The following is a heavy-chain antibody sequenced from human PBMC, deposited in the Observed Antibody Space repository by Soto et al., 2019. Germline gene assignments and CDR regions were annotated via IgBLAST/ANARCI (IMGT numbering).Heavy chain of an antibody. CDR2: ISTNSASI. V-gene: IGHV3-9*01. Sequence: EVQLVESGGGLVQPGRSLRLSCAASGFTFDAYAMHWVRQAPGKGLEWDSGISTNSASIGSADSVKGRFTVSRDNAKKSLYLQMNSLRAEDTALYYCARLGDIVLMVSSGGKWYFDLWGRGTLVTVSS. CDR1: GFTFDAYA. D-gene: IGHD2-8*01. J-gene: IGHJ2*01. CDR3: ARLGDIVLMVSSGGKWYFDL.